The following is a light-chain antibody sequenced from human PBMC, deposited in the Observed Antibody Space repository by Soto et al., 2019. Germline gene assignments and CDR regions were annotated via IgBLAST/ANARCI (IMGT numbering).Light chain of an antibody. Sequence: QSVPTQPASVSGSPGQSITISCTGTSSDVGGYNYVSWYQQHPGKAPKLMIYDVSNRPSGVSNRFSGSKSGNTASLTISGLQAEDEADYYCSSYTRIVVFGGGTKVTVL. CDR1: SSDVGGYNY. V-gene: IGLV2-14*01. CDR3: SSYTRIVV. CDR2: DVS. J-gene: IGLJ2*01.